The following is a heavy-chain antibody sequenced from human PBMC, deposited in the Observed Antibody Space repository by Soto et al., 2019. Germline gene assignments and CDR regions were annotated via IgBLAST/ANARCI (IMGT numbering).Heavy chain of an antibody. J-gene: IGHJ4*02. CDR1: GFTFSSYG. V-gene: IGHV3-30*18. Sequence: GGSLRLSCAASGFTFSSYGMHWVSQAPGKGLEWVAVISYDGSNKYYADSVKGRFTISRDNSKNTLYLQMNSLRAEDTAVYYCAKDADYYDSSGYPGYWGQGTLVTVSS. CDR2: ISYDGSNK. D-gene: IGHD3-22*01. CDR3: AKDADYYDSSGYPGY.